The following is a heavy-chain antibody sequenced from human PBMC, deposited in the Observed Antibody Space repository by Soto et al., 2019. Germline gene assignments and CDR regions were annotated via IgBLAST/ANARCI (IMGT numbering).Heavy chain of an antibody. CDR3: SYFFFQAEDGIRDTVPVSAFLLNRSSDL. J-gene: IGHJ2*01. D-gene: IGHD3-3*01. Sequence: KGLEWVSAISGSGGSIYYADSVKCRFTISRDNSKNTLYLQMNSLRAEDTAVYYCSYFFFQAEDGIRDTVPVSAFLLNRSSDL. CDR2: ISGSGGSI. V-gene: IGHV3-23*01.